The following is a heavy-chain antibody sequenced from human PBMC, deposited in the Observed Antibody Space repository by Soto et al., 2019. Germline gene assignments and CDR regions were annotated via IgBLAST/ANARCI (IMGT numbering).Heavy chain of an antibody. V-gene: IGHV1-18*01. Sequence: QVQLVQSGAEVRKPGASVKVSCKASGYTFTEYDISWVRQAPGQGLEWMGWISVYNDNRHYAEKVQGRVTLTIDKSTSTAYMEMRSLISDDTAIYYCARYRGDPYWYFDLWGRGTLVTVSS. CDR2: ISVYNDNR. CDR3: ARYRGDPYWYFDL. D-gene: IGHD4-17*01. J-gene: IGHJ2*01. CDR1: GYTFTEYD.